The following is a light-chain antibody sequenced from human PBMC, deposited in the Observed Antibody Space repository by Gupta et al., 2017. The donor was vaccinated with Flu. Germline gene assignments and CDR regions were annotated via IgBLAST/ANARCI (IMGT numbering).Light chain of an antibody. J-gene: IGLJ3*02. V-gene: IGLV1-47*01. Sequence: KPPLGVPNRFSGSKSGTTASLAISGLRAEDEADYYCSACDGSRTGPVFGGGTKLTVL. CDR3: SACDGSRTGPV.